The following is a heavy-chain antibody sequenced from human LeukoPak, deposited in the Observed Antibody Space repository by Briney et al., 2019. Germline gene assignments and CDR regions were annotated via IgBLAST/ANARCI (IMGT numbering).Heavy chain of an antibody. D-gene: IGHD3-22*01. J-gene: IGHJ4*02. CDR2: IYPGDSDT. Sequence: GESLKISCKGSGYIFTSYWIGWVRQMPGKGLEWMGIIYPGDSDTRYSPSFQGQVTISADKSISTAYLQWSSLKASDTAMYYCARQMDSYYYDSSGYTYYFDYWGQGTLVTVSS. CDR3: ARQMDSYYYDSSGYTYYFDY. CDR1: GYIFTSYW. V-gene: IGHV5-51*01.